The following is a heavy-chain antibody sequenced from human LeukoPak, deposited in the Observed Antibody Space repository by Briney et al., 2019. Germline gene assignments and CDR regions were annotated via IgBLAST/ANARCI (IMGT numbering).Heavy chain of an antibody. V-gene: IGHV3-21*01. CDR1: GFTFSSYS. Sequence: GGSLRLSCAASGFTFSSYSMNWVRHAPGKGLEWVSSISSSSYIYYADSVKGRFTISRDNAKNSPYLQMNSLRAEDTAVYYCARRRDIVVVPAAYNWFDPWGQGTLVTVSS. CDR2: ISSSSYI. D-gene: IGHD2-2*01. J-gene: IGHJ5*02. CDR3: ARRRDIVVVPAAYNWFDP.